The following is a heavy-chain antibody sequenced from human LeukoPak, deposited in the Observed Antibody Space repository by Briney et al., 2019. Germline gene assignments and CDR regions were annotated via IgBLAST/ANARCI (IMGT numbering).Heavy chain of an antibody. V-gene: IGHV3-30*18. D-gene: IGHD6-19*01. J-gene: IGHJ2*01. CDR2: ISYDGNDK. Sequence: GGSLRLSCVASGFTFSSYGMHWVRQAPGKGLEWVAVISYDGNDKYYADSVKGRFTISRDNSKNTLYLQMNSLRAEDTAVDTAVYYCAKDHVAYRYSSGIWYFDFWGRGTQVTVSS. CDR3: VYYCAKDHVAYRYSSGIWYFDF. CDR1: GFTFSSYG.